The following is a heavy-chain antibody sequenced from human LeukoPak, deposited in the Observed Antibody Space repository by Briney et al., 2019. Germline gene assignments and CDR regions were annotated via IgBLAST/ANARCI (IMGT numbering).Heavy chain of an antibody. J-gene: IGHJ4*02. CDR3: RTYTSGHY. V-gene: IGHV3-73*01. CDR2: ITTKANSYAT. CDR1: GRTFSDFH. Sequence: PGGSLRLSCAASGRTFSDFHMSWIRQASGQGLEWVGRITTKANSYATAYAASVKGRFTVSRDDSKDTAYLQMSSLKTEDTAVYYCRTYTSGHYWGQGTLVTVSS. D-gene: IGHD6-19*01.